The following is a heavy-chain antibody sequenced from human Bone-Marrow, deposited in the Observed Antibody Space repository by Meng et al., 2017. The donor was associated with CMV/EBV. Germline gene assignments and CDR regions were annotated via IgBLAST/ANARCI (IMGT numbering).Heavy chain of an antibody. Sequence: GESLKISCAASGFTFSSYSMNWVRQAPGKGLEWVSSISSSSSYIYYADSVKGRFTISRDNAKNSLYLQMNSLRAEDTAVYYCARDRRVSSSLAYYYYYGMDVWAQGTTVTVSS. V-gene: IGHV3-21*01. D-gene: IGHD6-6*01. CDR2: ISSSSSYI. CDR3: ARDRRVSSSLAYYYYYGMDV. J-gene: IGHJ6*02. CDR1: GFTFSSYS.